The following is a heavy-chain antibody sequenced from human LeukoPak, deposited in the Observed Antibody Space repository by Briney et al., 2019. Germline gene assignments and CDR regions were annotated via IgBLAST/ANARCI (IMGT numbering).Heavy chain of an antibody. CDR2: IYPANSAT. D-gene: IGHD3-22*01. CDR1: GYSFTSYW. Sequence: GESLKISCQGSGYSFTSYWIRWVRQIPGQGLEFMAIIYPANSATRYSPSVQGRVTISADNSINTAYLQWSSLRASDTAMYYCAIQAYYHSTAYGNWGQGTLVTVSS. CDR3: AIQAYYHSTAYGN. J-gene: IGHJ4*02. V-gene: IGHV5-51*01.